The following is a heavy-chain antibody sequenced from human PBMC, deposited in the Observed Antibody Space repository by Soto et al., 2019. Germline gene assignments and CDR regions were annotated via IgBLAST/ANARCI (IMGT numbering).Heavy chain of an antibody. CDR3: ARRGSWGYYFDF. V-gene: IGHV4-31*03. Sequence: SETLSLTCTVSGGSISSGGYYWSWIRQHPGKGLEWIGYIYYSGSTYYTPSLKSRVTISVDTSKNQFSLKLKSVTAADTAVYFCARRGSWGYYFDFWGQGALVTVSS. J-gene: IGHJ4*02. CDR2: IYYSGST. D-gene: IGHD1-26*01. CDR1: GGSISSGGYY.